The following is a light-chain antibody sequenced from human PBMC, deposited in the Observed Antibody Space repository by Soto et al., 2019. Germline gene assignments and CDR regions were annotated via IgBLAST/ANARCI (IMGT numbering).Light chain of an antibody. CDR1: QDVSSY. Sequence: QLTQSPSSLSASVGDRVTITCRASQDVSSYLAWYQQKAGKAPKLLIYGASTLQSGGPSRFSGFGSGTEFTLTISSLQPEDFATYHCQQLQRTPFTFGPGTTVDV. V-gene: IGKV1-9*01. J-gene: IGKJ3*01. CDR3: QQLQRTPFT. CDR2: GAS.